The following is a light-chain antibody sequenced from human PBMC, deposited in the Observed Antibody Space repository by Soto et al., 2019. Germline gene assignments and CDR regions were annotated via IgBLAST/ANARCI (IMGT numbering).Light chain of an antibody. CDR2: GAS. V-gene: IGKV3-15*01. CDR1: QSISSN. J-gene: IGKJ1*01. Sequence: EIVTTQSPATLSVSPGERATLSCRASQSISSNLAWYQQKPGQAPRLLIYGASTRATGIPARFSGSGSGTEFTLTISSLQSEDFAVYYCQQYHNWPRTFGQGTKVEIK. CDR3: QQYHNWPRT.